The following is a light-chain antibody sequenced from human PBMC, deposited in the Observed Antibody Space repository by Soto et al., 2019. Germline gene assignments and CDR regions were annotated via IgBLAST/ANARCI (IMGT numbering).Light chain of an antibody. J-gene: IGKJ1*01. CDR1: QSISSR. CDR3: QQYDSYSWT. Sequence: DIQMTQSPSTLSASVGDRVTITCRASQSISSRLAWYQQKPGKVPKLLIYKESSLESGVPSRFSGSGSGTEFTLTIGSLQHDDFATYYCQQYDSYSWTFGQGTKVEF. V-gene: IGKV1-5*03. CDR2: KES.